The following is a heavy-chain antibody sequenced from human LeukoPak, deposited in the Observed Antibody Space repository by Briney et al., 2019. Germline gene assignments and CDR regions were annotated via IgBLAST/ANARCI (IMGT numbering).Heavy chain of an antibody. Sequence: GQSLRTSCKASGYTFSTYWIAWVRQSPGKGLEWMGSVFPGDSDISYSPSFQGQVAISADKSINAAYLQWSSLKASDTAIYYCARRNYFSSSGSNDHFDYWGQGTLVTVSS. J-gene: IGHJ4*02. V-gene: IGHV5-51*01. CDR3: ARRNYFSSSGSNDHFDY. D-gene: IGHD6-19*01. CDR1: GYTFSTYW. CDR2: VFPGDSDI.